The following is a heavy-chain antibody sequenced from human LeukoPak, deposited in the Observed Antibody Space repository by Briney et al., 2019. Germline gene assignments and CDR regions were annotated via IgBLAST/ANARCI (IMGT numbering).Heavy chain of an antibody. Sequence: ASVKVSCKASGYTFTSYGISWVRQAPGQGLEWMGWISAYNGNTNYAQKLQGRVTMTTDTSTSTAYMELRSLRSDDTAVYYCARDPSYDFWSGDQNWFDPWGQGTLVTVSS. CDR3: ARDPSYDFWSGDQNWFDP. CDR1: GYTFTSYG. D-gene: IGHD3-3*01. CDR2: ISAYNGNT. J-gene: IGHJ5*02. V-gene: IGHV1-18*01.